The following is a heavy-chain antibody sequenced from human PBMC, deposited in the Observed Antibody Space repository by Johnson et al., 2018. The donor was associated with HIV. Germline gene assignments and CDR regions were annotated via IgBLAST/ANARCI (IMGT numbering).Heavy chain of an antibody. D-gene: IGHD4-11*01. CDR1: IFTFSRYW. CDR3: ARDSGTVDYDAFDI. Sequence: VQLVESGGGLVQPGGSLRLSCGASIFTFSRYWMSWVRQAPGKGLEWVAHIKQDGSEKHYVAYVKGRFTISRDNAKNSLYLQMNSLRAEDTAVYYCARDSGTVDYDAFDIWGQGTMVTVSS. V-gene: IGHV3-7*01. J-gene: IGHJ3*02. CDR2: IKQDGSEK.